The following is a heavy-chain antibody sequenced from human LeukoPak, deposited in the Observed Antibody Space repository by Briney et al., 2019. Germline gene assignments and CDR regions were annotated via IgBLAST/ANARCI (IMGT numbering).Heavy chain of an antibody. Sequence: GGSLRLSCAASGFTFSSYSMNWVRQAPGNGLEWVSSISRSSSYIYYADSVKGRFTITRHNAKKSLYLQMNSLRAEDTAGYYFSREQLPFDASDIWGQRTMVTASS. CDR1: GFTFSSYS. D-gene: IGHD2-2*01. J-gene: IGHJ3*02. V-gene: IGHV3-21*01. CDR3: SREQLPFDASDI. CDR2: ISRSSSYI.